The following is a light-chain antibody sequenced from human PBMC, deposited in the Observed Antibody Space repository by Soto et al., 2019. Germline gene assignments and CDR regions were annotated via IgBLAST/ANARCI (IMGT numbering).Light chain of an antibody. CDR1: QSLLDSDDGNTY. V-gene: IGKV2-40*01. CDR3: MQRIEFPFT. CDR2: TLS. J-gene: IGKJ3*01. Sequence: DIVMTQTPLSLLVTPGEPASISCRSSQSLLDSDDGNTYLDWYLQKPGQSPQLLIYTLSYRAFGVPDRFSGSGSGTDFTLKISRVEAEDVRVYYCMQRIEFPFTFGPGTKVDIK.